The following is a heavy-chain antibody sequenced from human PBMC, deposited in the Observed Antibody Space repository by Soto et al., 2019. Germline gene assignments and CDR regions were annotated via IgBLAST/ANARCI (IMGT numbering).Heavy chain of an antibody. J-gene: IGHJ4*02. CDR2: IYYGGST. CDR3: ARHDRRSSSASFDY. D-gene: IGHD6-19*01. V-gene: IGHV4-39*01. Sequence: QLQLQESGPGLVKPSETLSLTCTVSGASISSSGYFWGWIRQPPGKGLEWIGSIYYGGSTYYNPSLKSRVTISVDTSKNQFSLKLNSVNAADTAVYYCARHDRRSSSASFDYWGQETLVTVSP. CDR1: GASISSSGYF.